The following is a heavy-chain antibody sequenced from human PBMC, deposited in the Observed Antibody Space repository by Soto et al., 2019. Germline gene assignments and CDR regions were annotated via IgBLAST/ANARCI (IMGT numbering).Heavy chain of an antibody. CDR3: AKGRGPWYDFWSGYYS. D-gene: IGHD3-3*01. CDR1: GFTFSSYA. V-gene: IGHV3-23*01. Sequence: PGGSLRLSCAASGFTFSSYAMSWVRQAPGKGLEWVSAISGSGGSTYYADSVKGRFTISRDNSKNTLYLQMNSLRAEDTAVYYCAKGRGPWYDFWSGYYSWGQGTLVTVSS. CDR2: ISGSGGST. J-gene: IGHJ4*02.